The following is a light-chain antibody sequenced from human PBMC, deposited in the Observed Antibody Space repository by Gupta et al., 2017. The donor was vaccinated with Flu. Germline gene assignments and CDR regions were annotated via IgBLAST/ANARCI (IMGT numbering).Light chain of an antibody. CDR2: EAS. CDR1: QSISSW. J-gene: IGKJ1*01. V-gene: IGKV1-5*03. CDR3: QRYNRHAPWT. Sequence: DLQMTKSPSTLSASVGDRVTITCRASQSISSWLAWYQQKTGKDPKLLIYEASHLESGVPSRISGSGSWTEFTLTISSLKTDDFAKYYCQRYNRHAPWTFGQGTKVEIK.